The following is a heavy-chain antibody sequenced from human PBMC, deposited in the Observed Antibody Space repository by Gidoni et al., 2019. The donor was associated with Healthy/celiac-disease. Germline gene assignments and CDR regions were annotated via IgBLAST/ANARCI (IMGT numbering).Heavy chain of an antibody. CDR1: GGTFSSYA. J-gene: IGHJ6*02. CDR3: ARVGFDSSRRPTGYYGMDV. D-gene: IGHD6-13*01. V-gene: IGHV1-69*01. Sequence: QVQLVQSGAEVKKPGSSVKVSCKASGGTFSSYAISWVRQAPGQGLEWMGGIIPIFGTANYAQKVQGRVTITADESTSTAYMELSSLRSEDTAVYYCARVGFDSSRRPTGYYGMDVWGQGTTVTVSS. CDR2: IIPIFGTA.